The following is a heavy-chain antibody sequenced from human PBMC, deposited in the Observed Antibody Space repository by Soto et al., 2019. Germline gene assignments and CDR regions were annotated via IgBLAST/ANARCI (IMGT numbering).Heavy chain of an antibody. V-gene: IGHV3-30-3*01. J-gene: IGHJ4*02. CDR1: GFTFSSYA. CDR2: ISYDGSNK. Sequence: QVQLVESGGGVVQPGRSLRLSCAASGFTFSSYAMHWVRQAPGKGLEWVAVISYDGSNKYYADSVKGRFTISRDNSKNTLSLQMNSLRAEDTAVYYCARDERRYCSGGSCFGGVDYWGQGTLVTVSS. CDR3: ARDERRYCSGGSCFGGVDY. D-gene: IGHD2-15*01.